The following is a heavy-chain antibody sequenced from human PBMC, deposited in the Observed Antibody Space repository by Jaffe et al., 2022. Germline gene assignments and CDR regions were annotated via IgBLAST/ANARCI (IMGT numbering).Heavy chain of an antibody. V-gene: IGHV1-2*02. D-gene: IGHD3-10*01. CDR2: INPNSGGT. J-gene: IGHJ6*03. CDR3: ARPNNWARGRYYMDV. CDR1: GYTFTGYY. Sequence: QVQLVQSGAEVKKPGASVKVSCKASGYTFTGYYMHWVRQAPGQGLEWMGWINPNSGGTNYAQKFQGRVTMTRDTSISTAYMELSRLRSDDTAVYYCARPNNWARGRYYMDVWGKGTTVTVSS.